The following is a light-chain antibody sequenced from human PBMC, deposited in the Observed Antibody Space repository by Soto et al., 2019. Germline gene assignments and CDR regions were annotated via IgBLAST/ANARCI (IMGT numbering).Light chain of an antibody. Sequence: DIQMTQSTSTLSASLGDRVTITCRASRSISSWLAWYQQKPGKAPKLLIYKASTLQTGVPSRFSGSGSGTEFTLTISSLQPDDFATYYCQQYNSNPLSFGGGTKVEIK. J-gene: IGKJ4*01. CDR1: RSISSW. CDR2: KAS. CDR3: QQYNSNPLS. V-gene: IGKV1-5*03.